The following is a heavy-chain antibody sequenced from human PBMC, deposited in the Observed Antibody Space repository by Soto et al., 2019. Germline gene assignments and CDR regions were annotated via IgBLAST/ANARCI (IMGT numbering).Heavy chain of an antibody. J-gene: IGHJ3*01. CDR2: IYYSGST. Sequence: SETLSLTCTVSGGSISSSSYYWGWIRQPPGKGLEWIGSIYYSGSTYYNPSLKSRVTISADTSKNQFSLKLSSVTAADTAVYYCARHRDFYYCGNSGNDAFYFWGQGSMVPVSS. D-gene: IGHD3-10*01. CDR3: ARHRDFYYCGNSGNDAFYF. V-gene: IGHV4-39*01. CDR1: GGSISSSSYY.